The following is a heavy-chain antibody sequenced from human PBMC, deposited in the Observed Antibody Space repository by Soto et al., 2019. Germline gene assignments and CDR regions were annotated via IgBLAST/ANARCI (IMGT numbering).Heavy chain of an antibody. J-gene: IGHJ6*02. CDR1: GFTFSSYA. V-gene: IGHV3-30-3*01. Sequence: ESGGGVVQPGRSLRLSCAASGFTFSSYAMHWVRQAPGKGLEWVAVISYDGSNKYYADSVKGRFTISRDNSKNTLYLQMNSLRAEDTAVYYCAREGRLGYCSSTSCSSLYGMDVWGQGTTVTVSS. CDR3: AREGRLGYCSSTSCSSLYGMDV. D-gene: IGHD2-2*01. CDR2: ISYDGSNK.